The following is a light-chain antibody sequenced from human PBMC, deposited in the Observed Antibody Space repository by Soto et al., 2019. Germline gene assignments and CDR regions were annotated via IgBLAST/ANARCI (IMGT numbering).Light chain of an antibody. CDR3: QQCDNWPLT. Sequence: EIVMTQSPATLSLSPGERAALSCRASQSINSELAWYQQKPGQPPRLLIYGASTRATGVPARCTGSESGSEFTLTISGLQSEDFAVYYCQQCDNWPLTFGQGTRLE. V-gene: IGKV3-15*01. CDR1: QSINSE. CDR2: GAS. J-gene: IGKJ2*01.